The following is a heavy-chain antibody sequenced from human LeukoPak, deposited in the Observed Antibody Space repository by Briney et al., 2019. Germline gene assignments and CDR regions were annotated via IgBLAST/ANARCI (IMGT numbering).Heavy chain of an antibody. D-gene: IGHD1-26*01. CDR1: GFTFSTYS. J-gene: IGHJ3*01. CDR2: IIGSGSEL. V-gene: IGHV3-21*06. Sequence: PGGSLSFSNGGSGFTFSTYSVSLLRQTPGKGLELVASIIGSGSELFYADSLKGRCTISRDNSENSLYLQMNSLRVEDTAVYYCVKDRRHIVGARFFAFDVWGQGTMVSVCS. CDR3: VKDRRHIVGARFFAFDV.